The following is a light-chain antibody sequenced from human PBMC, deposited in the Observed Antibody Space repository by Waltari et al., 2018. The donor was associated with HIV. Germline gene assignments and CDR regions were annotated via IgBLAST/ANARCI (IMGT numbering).Light chain of an antibody. J-gene: IGLJ2*01. V-gene: IGLV2-14*01. CDR1: RSHVGDSNS. CDR3: GSYITNTNVL. CDR2: EVS. Sequence: QSALTQPASVSGSPGQSITISCTGTRSHVGDSNSVPRYQQHPGKAPPLIIYEVSNRPSGVSNRFSGSKSGNTASLTISGLQAEDEAYYYCGSYITNTNVLFGGGTRLTVL.